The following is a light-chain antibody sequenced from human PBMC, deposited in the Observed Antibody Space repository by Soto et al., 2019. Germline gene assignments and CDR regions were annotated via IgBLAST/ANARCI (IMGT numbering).Light chain of an antibody. Sequence: QSVLTQPPSLSGAPGQSVTISCTGSSSNIGANYGVHWYQQIPGRAPKVLIYDNNKRPSGVPDRFSGSKSGTSASLAITGLQAEDEADYYCQSYDSGLTGVVFGGGTKLTVL. CDR2: DNN. V-gene: IGLV1-40*01. CDR3: QSYDSGLTGVV. CDR1: SSNIGANYG. J-gene: IGLJ2*01.